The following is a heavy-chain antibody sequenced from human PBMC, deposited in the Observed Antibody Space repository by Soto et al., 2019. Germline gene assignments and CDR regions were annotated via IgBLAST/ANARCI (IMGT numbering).Heavy chain of an antibody. CDR1: GFTFNAYG. J-gene: IGHJ6*02. Sequence: QVQLVESGGGVVQPGRSLRLSCAVSGFTFNAYGMHWVRQAPGKGLEWIGVISYDGRTKYYGDSVRGRFAISRDNSKNPVSPQMDSMRNEDTAVDYCAKDLGGSYPDRYSYYGADVWGQGTTVTVSS. D-gene: IGHD1-26*01. CDR2: ISYDGRTK. CDR3: AKDLGGSYPDRYSYYGADV. V-gene: IGHV3-30*18.